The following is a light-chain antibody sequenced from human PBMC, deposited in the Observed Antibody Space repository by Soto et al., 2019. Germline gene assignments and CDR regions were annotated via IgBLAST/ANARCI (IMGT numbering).Light chain of an antibody. V-gene: IGLV1-40*01. CDR1: SSNLGADDD. CDR2: GNI. CDR3: QSYDSSLSAYV. J-gene: IGLJ1*01. Sequence: QSVLTQPPSVSGAPGQRVTISCTGSSSNLGADDDVHWYQLLPGTAPKLLIYGNINRPSGVPDRFSGSKSATSASLAITGLQAEDEADYYCQSYDSSLSAYVFGAGTKVTVL.